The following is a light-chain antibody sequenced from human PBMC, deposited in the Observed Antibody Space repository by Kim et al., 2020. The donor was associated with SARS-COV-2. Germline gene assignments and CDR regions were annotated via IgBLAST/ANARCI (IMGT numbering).Light chain of an antibody. V-gene: IGKV1-12*01. CDR2: IAS. CDR1: PDIRSW. CDR3: QRAHSLPVT. J-gene: IGKJ5*01. Sequence: ASVGDRVTMTCRASPDIRSWLAWYKQKPGKATKLHIYIASTLENGVPSRFRGSQSGKEFTLTISGLQPEYFATSSCQRAHSLPVTFGQGTRLEI.